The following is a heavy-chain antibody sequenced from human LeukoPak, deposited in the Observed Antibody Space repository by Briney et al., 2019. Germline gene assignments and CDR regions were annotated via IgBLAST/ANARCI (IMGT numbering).Heavy chain of an antibody. CDR2: ISSSSSYI. Sequence: GGSLRLSCAASGFTFSSYSMNWVRQAPGKGLEWVSSISSSSSYIYYADSVKGRFTISRDNAKNSLYLQMNSLRAEDTAVYYCARGPIWFGELFIGNWFDPWGQGTLVTVSS. CDR3: ARGPIWFGELFIGNWFDP. CDR1: GFTFSSYS. V-gene: IGHV3-21*01. J-gene: IGHJ5*02. D-gene: IGHD3-10*01.